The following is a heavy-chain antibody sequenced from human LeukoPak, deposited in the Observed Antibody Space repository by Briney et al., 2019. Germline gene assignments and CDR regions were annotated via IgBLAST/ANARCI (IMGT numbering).Heavy chain of an antibody. V-gene: IGHV3-30*04. CDR2: ISYDGSNK. J-gene: IGHJ3*02. CDR1: GFTFSSYA. CDR3: VRGWYGGFGAFDI. Sequence: GRSLRLSCAASGFTFSSYAMHWVRQAPGKGLEWVAVISYDGSNKYYADSVKGRFTISRDNSKNTLYLQMNSLRAEDTAVYYCVRGWYGGFGAFDIWGQGTMVTVSS. D-gene: IGHD6-19*01.